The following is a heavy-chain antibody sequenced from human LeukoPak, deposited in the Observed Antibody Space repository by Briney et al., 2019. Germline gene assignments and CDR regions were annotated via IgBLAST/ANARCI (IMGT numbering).Heavy chain of an antibody. CDR2: INHSGST. V-gene: IGHV4-34*01. Sequence: PSETLSLTCAVYGGSFSGYYWSWIRQPPGKGLEWIGEINHSGSTNYNPSLKSGGTISVNTSKNQFSLKLSSVTAADTAVYYCARRLDGYNVNSYYYYMDVWGKGTTVSVSS. D-gene: IGHD5-24*01. CDR3: ARRLDGYNVNSYYYYMDV. CDR1: GGSFSGYY. J-gene: IGHJ6*03.